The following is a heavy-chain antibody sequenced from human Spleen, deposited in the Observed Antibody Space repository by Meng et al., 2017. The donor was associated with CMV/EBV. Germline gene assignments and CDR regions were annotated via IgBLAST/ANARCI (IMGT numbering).Heavy chain of an antibody. D-gene: IGHD2-2*01. V-gene: IGHV1-2*02. CDR1: GYTFTGYY. J-gene: IGHJ6*02. Sequence: ASVKVSCKASGYTFTGYYMHWVRQAPGQGLEWMGWIHPHRGDTNYAQQFQGRVTLTRDTSINTGYMELTRLTSDDTAVYYCARGNPVVPAATHYGMDVWGQGTTVTVSS. CDR2: IHPHRGDT. CDR3: ARGNPVVPAATHYGMDV.